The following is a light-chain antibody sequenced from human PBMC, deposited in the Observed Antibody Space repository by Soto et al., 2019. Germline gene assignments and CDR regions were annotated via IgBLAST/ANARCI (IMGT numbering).Light chain of an antibody. V-gene: IGLV1-40*01. Sequence: QLVLTQPPSVSGAPGQRVTISCTGSSSNIGAGYDVHWYQQLPGTAPKLLIYGNSNRPSGVPDRFSGSKSGTSASLAITGLQAEDEADYYCQSYDSSLSGSLVFGTGTKLTVL. J-gene: IGLJ1*01. CDR2: GNS. CDR1: SSNIGAGYD. CDR3: QSYDSSLSGSLV.